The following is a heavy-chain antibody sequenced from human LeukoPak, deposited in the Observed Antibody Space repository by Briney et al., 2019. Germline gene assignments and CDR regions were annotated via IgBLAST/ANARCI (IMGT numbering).Heavy chain of an antibody. CDR1: GFTFSTYG. CDR2: ISYDGRNQ. D-gene: IGHD4-17*01. J-gene: IGHJ6*02. Sequence: GGSLRLSCAASGFTFSTYGMHWVRQAPGKGLEWVAVISYDGRNQYYADSVKGRFTISRDNSENTLYLQMNSLIPEDTAVYYCAKGSAYGDYYYYGIDVWGQGTTVTVSS. CDR3: AKGSAYGDYYYYGIDV. V-gene: IGHV3-30*18.